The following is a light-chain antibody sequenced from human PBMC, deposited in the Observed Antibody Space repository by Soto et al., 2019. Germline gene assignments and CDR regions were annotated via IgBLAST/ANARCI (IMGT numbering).Light chain of an antibody. J-gene: IGKJ5*01. Sequence: DIVMTQSPGTLSVGPWEIYTLCFSASQTVSRHLAWYQQKPGQAPRLLIFGASTRATGIPDRFSGSGSGTDFTLTISSLQSEDFAVYYCQQYNTWPLITFGPGTRLEIK. CDR2: GAS. CDR3: QQYNTWPLIT. V-gene: IGKV3-15*01. CDR1: QTVSRH.